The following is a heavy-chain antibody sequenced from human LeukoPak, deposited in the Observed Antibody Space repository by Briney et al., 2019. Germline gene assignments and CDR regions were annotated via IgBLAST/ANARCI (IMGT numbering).Heavy chain of an antibody. D-gene: IGHD6-13*01. CDR2: ISAYNGNT. CDR1: GYTFTGYY. V-gene: IGHV1-18*04. Sequence: ASVKVSCKASGYTFTGYYMHWVRQAPGQGLEWMGWISAYNGNTNYAQKLQGRVTMTTDTSTCTAYMELRSLRSDDTAVYYCARHSSSWHYYYYYGMDVWGQGTTVTVSS. J-gene: IGHJ6*02. CDR3: ARHSSSWHYYYYYGMDV.